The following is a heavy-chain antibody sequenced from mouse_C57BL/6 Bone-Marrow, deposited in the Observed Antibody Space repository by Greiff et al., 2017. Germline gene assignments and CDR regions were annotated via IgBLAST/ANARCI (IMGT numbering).Heavy chain of an antibody. D-gene: IGHD2-12*01. CDR1: GYTFTDYY. Sequence: VQLQQSGPVLVKPGASVKMSCKASGYTFTDYYMNWVKQSHGKRLEWIGVINPYNGGTSYNQKFKGKATLTVDTSSSTAYMELNSLTSEDSAVYYCARSNYKGWFAYWGQGTLVTVSA. CDR2: INPYNGGT. V-gene: IGHV1-19*01. CDR3: ARSNYKGWFAY. J-gene: IGHJ3*01.